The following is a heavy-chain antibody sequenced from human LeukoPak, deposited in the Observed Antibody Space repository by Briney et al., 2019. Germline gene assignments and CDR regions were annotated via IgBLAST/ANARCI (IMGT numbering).Heavy chain of an antibody. CDR3: AREAYSSSSKTYNWFDP. V-gene: IGHV1-2*02. J-gene: IGHJ5*02. CDR2: ISPYSGDT. Sequence: ASVKVSCKASGYTFTGYYILWVRQAPGQGLEWMGWISPYSGDTNYAQKFQGRDTITTDESTSTAYMELSSLRSEDTAVYYCAREAYSSSSKTYNWFDPWGQGTLVTVSS. D-gene: IGHD6-6*01. CDR1: GYTFTGYY.